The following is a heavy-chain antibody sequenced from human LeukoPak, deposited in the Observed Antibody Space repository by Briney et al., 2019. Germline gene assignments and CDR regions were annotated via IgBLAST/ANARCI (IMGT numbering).Heavy chain of an antibody. Sequence: ASVKVSCKSSGYTFTGYYMHWVRQAPGQGLEWMGWINPNNGGTNYAQKFQGRVTMTRDTSISTAYMELSRLRSDDTAVYYCARGGSQQLVQPYWGQGTLVTVSS. V-gene: IGHV1-2*02. CDR2: INPNNGGT. CDR1: GYTFTGYY. J-gene: IGHJ4*02. D-gene: IGHD6-13*01. CDR3: ARGGSQQLVQPY.